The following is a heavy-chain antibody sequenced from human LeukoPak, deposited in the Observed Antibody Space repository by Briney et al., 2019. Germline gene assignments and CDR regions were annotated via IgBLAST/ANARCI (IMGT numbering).Heavy chain of an antibody. V-gene: IGHV1-2*02. Sequence: ASVKVSCKAFGYTFTGYYMHWVRQAPGQGLEWMGWINPNSGGTNYAQKFQGRVTMTRDTSISTAYMELSRLRSDDTAVYYCARAPSGYYGSGSFYWGQGTLVTVSS. CDR1: GYTFTGYY. J-gene: IGHJ4*02. D-gene: IGHD3-10*01. CDR3: ARAPSGYYGSGSFY. CDR2: INPNSGGT.